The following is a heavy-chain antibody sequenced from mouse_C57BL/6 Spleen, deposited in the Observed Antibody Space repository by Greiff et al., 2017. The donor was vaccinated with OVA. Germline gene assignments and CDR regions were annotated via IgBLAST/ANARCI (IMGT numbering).Heavy chain of an antibody. CDR2: IDPSDSYT. Sequence: QVQLQQPGAELVKPGASVKLSCKASGYTFTSYWMQWVKQRPGQGLEWIGEIDPSDSYTNYNHKFKGKATLTVDTSSSTAYMQLSSLTSEDSAVYYCDYYGSSYDWYFDVWGTGTTVTVSS. J-gene: IGHJ1*03. CDR1: GYTFTSYW. V-gene: IGHV1-50*01. CDR3: DYYGSSYDWYFDV. D-gene: IGHD1-1*01.